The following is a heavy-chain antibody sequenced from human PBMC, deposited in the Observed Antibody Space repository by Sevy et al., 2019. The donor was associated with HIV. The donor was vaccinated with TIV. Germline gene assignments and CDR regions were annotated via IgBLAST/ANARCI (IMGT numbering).Heavy chain of an antibody. Sequence: GGSLRLSCAASGFTFSSYSMNWVRQAPGKGLEWVSSISSSSSYIYYADSVKGRFTISRDNAKNSLYLQMNSLRAKDTAVYYCAREYCSSTSCYYYYYGMDVWGQGTTVTVSS. D-gene: IGHD2-2*01. CDR2: ISSSSSYI. J-gene: IGHJ6*02. V-gene: IGHV3-21*01. CDR1: GFTFSSYS. CDR3: AREYCSSTSCYYYYYGMDV.